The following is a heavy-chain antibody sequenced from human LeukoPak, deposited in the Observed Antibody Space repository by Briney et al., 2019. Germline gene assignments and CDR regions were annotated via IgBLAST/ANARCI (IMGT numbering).Heavy chain of an antibody. CDR1: GGSFSGYY. J-gene: IGHJ5*02. Sequence: SETLSLTCAVYGGSFSGYYWSWIRQPPGKGLEWIGEINHSGSTNYNPSLKSRVTISVDTSKNQFSLKLSSVTAADTAVYYCARLGTAYSSSSVWFDPWGREPWSPSPQ. CDR2: INHSGST. CDR3: ARLGTAYSSSSVWFDP. D-gene: IGHD6-6*01. V-gene: IGHV4-34*01.